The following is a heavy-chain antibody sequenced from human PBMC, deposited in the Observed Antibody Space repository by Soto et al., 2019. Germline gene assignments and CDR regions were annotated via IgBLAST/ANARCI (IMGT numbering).Heavy chain of an antibody. CDR2: INTYSGDP. V-gene: IGHV1-18*01. Sequence: QVQLMQSGAEVKKPGASVKVSCKASGYTFSNYGISWVRQAPGQGLEWMGRINTYSGDPKYAQNFQGRVTMTADTSTNTAFLEVRSLRSDDTAVYYCGSNILTSGNYYAYYYAMDVWGQGTTVTVTS. CDR1: GYTFSNYG. J-gene: IGHJ6*02. CDR3: GSNILTSGNYYAYYYAMDV. D-gene: IGHD3-10*01.